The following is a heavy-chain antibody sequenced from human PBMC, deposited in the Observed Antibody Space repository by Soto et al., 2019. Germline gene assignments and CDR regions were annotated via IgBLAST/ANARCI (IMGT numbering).Heavy chain of an antibody. Sequence: PSETLSVTCTVSGGSVSSGSYYWSWIRQPPGKGLEWIGYIYYSGSTNYNPSLKSRVTISVDTYKNQFSLKLSSVTAADTAVYYCARAGYDWAVDYWGQGTLVTVSS. J-gene: IGHJ4*02. D-gene: IGHD5-12*01. CDR3: ARAGYDWAVDY. V-gene: IGHV4-61*01. CDR1: GGSVSSGSYY. CDR2: IYYSGST.